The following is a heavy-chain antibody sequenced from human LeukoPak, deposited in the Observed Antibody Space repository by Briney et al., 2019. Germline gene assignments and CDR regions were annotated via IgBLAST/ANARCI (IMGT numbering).Heavy chain of an antibody. V-gene: IGHV4-39*01. CDR1: GGSISSSSYY. Sequence: SETLSLTCTVSGGSISSSSYYWGWIRQPPGKGLEWIGSIYYSGSTYYNPSLKSRVTISVDTSKNQFSLKLSSVTAADTAVYYCARQTYYGDYGGSDWFDPWGQGTLVTVSS. CDR2: IYYSGST. CDR3: ARQTYYGDYGGSDWFDP. D-gene: IGHD4-17*01. J-gene: IGHJ5*02.